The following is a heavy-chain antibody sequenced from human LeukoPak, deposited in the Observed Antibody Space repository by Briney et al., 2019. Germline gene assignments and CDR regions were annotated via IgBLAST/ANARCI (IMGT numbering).Heavy chain of an antibody. V-gene: IGHV3-9*01. CDR1: GFTFDDYA. CDR3: AKAGHSSGYYYHFDY. D-gene: IGHD3-22*01. Sequence: PGGSLRLSCAASGFTFDDYAMHWVRQAPGKGLEWVSGISWNSGSIGYADSVKGRFTISRDNAKNSLYLQMNSLRAEDTALYYCAKAGHSSGYYYHFDYWGQGTLVTVSS. J-gene: IGHJ4*02. CDR2: ISWNSGSI.